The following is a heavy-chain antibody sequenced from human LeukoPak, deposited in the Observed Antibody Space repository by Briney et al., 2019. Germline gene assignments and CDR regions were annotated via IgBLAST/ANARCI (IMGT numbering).Heavy chain of an antibody. J-gene: IGHJ4*02. D-gene: IGHD1-14*01. CDR3: ARFVSGIYGSDY. CDR1: GFTFSSYE. V-gene: IGHV3-48*03. CDR2: IRSSGSTI. Sequence: VGSLRLSCAASGFTFSSYEMNWVRQAPGKGLEWVSYIRSSGSTIYYADSVKGRFTISRDNAKNSLYLQMNSLRAEDTAVYYYARFVSGIYGSDYWGQGTLVTVSS.